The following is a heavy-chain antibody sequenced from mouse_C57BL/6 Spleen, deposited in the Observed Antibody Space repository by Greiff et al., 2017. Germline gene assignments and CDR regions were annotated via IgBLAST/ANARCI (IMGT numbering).Heavy chain of an antibody. CDR2: ISSGGSYT. CDR1: GFTFSSYG. V-gene: IGHV5-6*02. J-gene: IGHJ3*01. CDR3: AGRDYGVGFAY. D-gene: IGHD2-4*01. Sequence: EVKLVESGGDLVKPGGSLKLSCAASGFTFSSYGMSWVRQTPDKRLEWVATISSGGSYTYYPARVKGRFTISRDNAKNTLYLQMSSLKSEDTAVFYCAGRDYGVGFAYWGQGTLVTVSA.